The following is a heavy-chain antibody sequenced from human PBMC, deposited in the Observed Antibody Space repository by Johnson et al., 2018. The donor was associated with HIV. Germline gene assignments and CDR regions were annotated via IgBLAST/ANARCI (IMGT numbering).Heavy chain of an antibody. CDR1: GFTFSSYA. Sequence: VQLVESGGGVVQPGRSLRLSCAASGFTFSSYAMHWVRQAPGKGLEWVANIKQDGSEKYYVDSVKGRFTISRDNSKNTLYLQMNSLRAEDTAVYYCAREQELIGERAFDIWGQGTMVTVSS. V-gene: IGHV3-7*01. CDR3: AREQELIGERAFDI. J-gene: IGHJ3*02. D-gene: IGHD6-13*01. CDR2: IKQDGSEK.